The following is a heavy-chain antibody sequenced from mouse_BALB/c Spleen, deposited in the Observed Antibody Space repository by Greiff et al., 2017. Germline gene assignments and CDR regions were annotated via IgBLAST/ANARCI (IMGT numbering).Heavy chain of an antibody. J-gene: IGHJ4*01. CDR2: ISYSGST. CDR3: AKGDYYGSSFYAMDY. V-gene: IGHV3-2*02. CDR1: GYSITSDYA. D-gene: IGHD1-1*01. Sequence: EVQLQESGPGLVKPSQSLSLTCTVTGYSITSDYAWNWIRQFPGNKLEWMGYISYSGSTSYNPSLKSRISITRDTSKNQFFLQLNSVTTEDTATYYCAKGDYYGSSFYAMDYWGQGTSVTVSS.